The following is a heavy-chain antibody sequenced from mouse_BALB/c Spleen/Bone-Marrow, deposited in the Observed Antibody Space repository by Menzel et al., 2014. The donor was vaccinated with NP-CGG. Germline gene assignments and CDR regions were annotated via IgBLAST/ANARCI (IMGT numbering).Heavy chain of an antibody. D-gene: IGHD1-1*01. J-gene: IGHJ2*01. V-gene: IGHV1-80*01. CDR1: GYAFSSYW. CDR2: IYPGDGDT. Sequence: QVQLQQSGAELVRPGSSVKISCKASGYAFSSYWMNWVKQRPGQGLEWIGQIYPGDGDTNYNGKFKGKATLTADKSSSTAYMQLSSLTSEDSAVYFCARRGYYYGSSYVDYWGQGTTLTASS. CDR3: ARRGYYYGSSYVDY.